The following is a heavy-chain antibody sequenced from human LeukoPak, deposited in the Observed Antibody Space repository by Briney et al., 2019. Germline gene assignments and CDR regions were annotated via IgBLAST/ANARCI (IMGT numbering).Heavy chain of an antibody. CDR2: INPNSGDA. CDR1: GFPFNGYY. J-gene: IGHJ3*02. D-gene: IGHD3-22*01. V-gene: IGHV1-2*02. Sequence: ASVKVSCKASGFPFNGYYMHWVRQAPGQGLEWMGWINPNSGDANYAQKFQGRVTMTRDTSIGTAYMELRRLRSDDTAVYHCAREGDSSADAFDIWGQGTMVTVSS. CDR3: AREGDSSADAFDI.